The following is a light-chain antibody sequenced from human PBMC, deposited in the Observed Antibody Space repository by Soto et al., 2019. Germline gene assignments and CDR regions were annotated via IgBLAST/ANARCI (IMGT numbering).Light chain of an antibody. CDR2: WAS. CDR3: QQYLHTPRT. CDR1: QGLLYSLDNKSY. Sequence: DAVMTQSPESLAASVGERPTMRCKSSQGLLYSLDNKSYLAWYQQKPGQPPKLLIYWASTRASGVPDRFSGSGSGTDFTLTINSLQAQDVAVYYCQQYLHTPRTFGQGTKVEIK. V-gene: IGKV4-1*01. J-gene: IGKJ1*01.